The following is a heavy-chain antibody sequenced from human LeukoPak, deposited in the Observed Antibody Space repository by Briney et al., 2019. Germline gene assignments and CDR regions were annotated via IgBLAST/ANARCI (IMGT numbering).Heavy chain of an antibody. D-gene: IGHD2/OR15-2a*01. J-gene: IGHJ4*02. CDR2: IYYSGST. V-gene: IGHV4-39*01. CDR1: GGSISSYY. Sequence: PSETLSLTCTVSGGSISSYYWGWIRQPPGKGLEWIGSIYYSGSTYYNPSLKSRVTISVDTSKNQVSLRLSSVTAADTAVYYCASHRRYTTGSEEFDYWGQGALVTVSS. CDR3: ASHRRYTTGSEEFDY.